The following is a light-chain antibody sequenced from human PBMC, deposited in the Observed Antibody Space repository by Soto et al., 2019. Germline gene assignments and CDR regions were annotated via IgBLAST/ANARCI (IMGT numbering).Light chain of an antibody. J-gene: IGKJ4*01. CDR2: AAS. CDR3: QQLNSYPLT. CDR1: QGISTY. Sequence: DIQLTQAPSFLSASVGDRVTITCRASQGISTYLVWYQQKPGKAPKLLIYAASTLQSGVPSRFSGSGSGTEFTLKISSLQPEDFATYYCQQLNSYPLTFGGGTKVEIK. V-gene: IGKV1-9*01.